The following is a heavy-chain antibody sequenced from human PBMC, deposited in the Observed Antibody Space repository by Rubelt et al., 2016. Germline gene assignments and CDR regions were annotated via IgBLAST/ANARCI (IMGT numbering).Heavy chain of an antibody. D-gene: IGHD6-13*01. J-gene: IGHJ6*02. CDR2: INHSGST. V-gene: IGHV4-34*01. CDR1: GGSFSGYY. CDR3: ARGRRGSSSWLGRDYYGMDV. Sequence: QVQLQQWGAGLLKPSETLSLTCAVYGGSFSGYYWSWIRQPPGKGLEWIGEINHSGSTNYNPSLKSRVTISGDTSKNQFSLKVSSGTAADTAVYYGARGRRGSSSWLGRDYYGMDVWGQGTTVTVSS.